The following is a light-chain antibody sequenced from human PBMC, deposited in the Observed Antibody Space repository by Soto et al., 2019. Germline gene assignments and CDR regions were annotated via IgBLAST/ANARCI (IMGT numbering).Light chain of an antibody. Sequence: QSALTQPASVSGSPGQSITISCTGTSSDVGSYNLVSWYQQHTGKAPKLMIYEGSKRPSGVSNRFSGSKSGNTASLTISGLQAEDEADYSCCSYAGSSHNYVFGTGTKLTVL. V-gene: IGLV2-23*01. CDR1: SSDVGSYNL. J-gene: IGLJ1*01. CDR3: CSYAGSSHNYV. CDR2: EGS.